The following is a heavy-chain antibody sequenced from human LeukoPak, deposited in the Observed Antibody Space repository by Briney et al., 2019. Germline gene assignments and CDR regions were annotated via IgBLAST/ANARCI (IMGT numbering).Heavy chain of an antibody. CDR1: GYXFSNYW. Sequence: GESLKISCKGSGYXFSNYWISWVRQIPGKGLEWMGIIYPGDSDTRYSPSFQGQVTISADKSIRTAYLQWSSLKASDTAMYYCARQSGHGSGSYYLFDYWGQGTLVTVSS. CDR3: ARQSGHGSGSYYLFDY. J-gene: IGHJ4*02. V-gene: IGHV5-51*01. D-gene: IGHD3-10*01. CDR2: IYPGDSDT.